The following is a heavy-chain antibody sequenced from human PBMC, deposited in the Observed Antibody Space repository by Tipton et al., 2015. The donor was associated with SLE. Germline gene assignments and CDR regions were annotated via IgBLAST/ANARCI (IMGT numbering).Heavy chain of an antibody. CDR2: IHHSGST. J-gene: IGHJ3*02. V-gene: IGHV4-4*02. Sequence: TLSLTCAVSGGSIRSSNWWSWVRQPPGKGLEWIGEIHHSGSTNYNPSLKGRVTISIDSSKNQFSLKLSSVTAADTAVYYCAQAHLWGSYRYASDIWGQGTMVTVSS. CDR3: AQAHLWGSYRYASDI. D-gene: IGHD3-16*02. CDR1: GGSIRSSNW.